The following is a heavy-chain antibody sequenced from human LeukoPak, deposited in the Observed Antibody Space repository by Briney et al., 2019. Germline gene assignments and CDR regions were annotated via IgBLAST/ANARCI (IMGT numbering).Heavy chain of an antibody. CDR2: IYYSGST. D-gene: IGHD6-13*01. CDR1: GGSISSSSYY. CDR3: ARHQRGRIAVAGYFDY. J-gene: IGHJ4*02. Sequence: SETLSLTCTVSGGSISSSSYYWGWIRQPPGKGLGWIVSIYYSGSTYYNPSLKSRVTISVDTSKNPFSLKLSSVTAADTAVYYCARHQRGRIAVAGYFDYWGQGTLVTVSS. V-gene: IGHV4-39*01.